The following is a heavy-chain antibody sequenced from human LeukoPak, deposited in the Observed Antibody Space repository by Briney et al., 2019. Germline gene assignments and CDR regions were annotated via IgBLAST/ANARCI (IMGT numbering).Heavy chain of an antibody. CDR2: IIPIFGTA. CDR3: VRDSGYGGGYYFDY. D-gene: IGHD5-12*01. CDR1: GGTFSSYA. V-gene: IGHV1-69*05. Sequence: SVKVSCKASGGTFSSYAISWVRQAPGQGLEWMGRIIPIFGTANYAQKFQGRVTITTDESTSTAYMELSSLRSEDTAVYYCVRDSGYGGGYYFDYWGQGTLVTVSS. J-gene: IGHJ4*02.